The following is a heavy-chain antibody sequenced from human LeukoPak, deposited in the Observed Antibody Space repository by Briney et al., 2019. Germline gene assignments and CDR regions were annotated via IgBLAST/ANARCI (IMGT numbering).Heavy chain of an antibody. CDR3: ARVVYRSGGYYFDY. CDR2: ISYDGSDK. J-gene: IGHJ4*02. Sequence: PGGSLRLSCAASGFTFSSYAMQWVRQAPGKGLEWVAVISYDGSDKNYADSVKGRFTISRDNSKNTLYLQMNSLRADDTAVYYCARVVYRSGGYYFDYWGQGTLVIVSS. D-gene: IGHD6-19*01. CDR1: GFTFSSYA. V-gene: IGHV3-30*04.